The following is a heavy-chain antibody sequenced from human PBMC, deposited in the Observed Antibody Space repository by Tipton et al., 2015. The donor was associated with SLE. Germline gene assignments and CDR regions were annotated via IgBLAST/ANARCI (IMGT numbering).Heavy chain of an antibody. D-gene: IGHD6-19*01. Sequence: SLRLSCAASGFTFSTYGLHWVRQAPGKGLEWVTFIRFDGKKEYYIDSVKGRFIISRDNSRNTLFLQMNSLRPDDTAVYYCAKGNGWFNFDSWGQGTLVYASP. J-gene: IGHJ4*02. CDR3: AKGNGWFNFDS. CDR1: GFTFSTYG. CDR2: IRFDGKKE. V-gene: IGHV3-30*02.